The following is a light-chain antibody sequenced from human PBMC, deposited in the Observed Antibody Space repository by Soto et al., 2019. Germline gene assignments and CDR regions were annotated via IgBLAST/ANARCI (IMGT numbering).Light chain of an antibody. CDR1: QSMSSY. V-gene: IGKV1-39*01. CDR3: QQTYSPPST. CDR2: AGT. Sequence: DIQMTQSPSSLSASVGDRITISCRASQSMSSYVSWYQQKPGRDPHLLIYAGTSLHNGVTSGFRGSASGTDFTSTISSPQPEDVANDYCQQTYSPPSTFGGGTKVDSK. J-gene: IGKJ4*01.